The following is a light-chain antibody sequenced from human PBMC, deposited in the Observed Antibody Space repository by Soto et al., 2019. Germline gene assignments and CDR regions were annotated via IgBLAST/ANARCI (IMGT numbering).Light chain of an antibody. V-gene: IGKV1-5*03. Sequence: DIQMTQSPSTLSASVGDRVTITCRASQSISSWLAWYQQKPGKAPKLLIYKASSVESGVPARFSGSGSGTECTLTISSLQPDYFATYYCQQYNSYPWTFGQGTKLEIK. J-gene: IGKJ2*02. CDR2: KAS. CDR1: QSISSW. CDR3: QQYNSYPWT.